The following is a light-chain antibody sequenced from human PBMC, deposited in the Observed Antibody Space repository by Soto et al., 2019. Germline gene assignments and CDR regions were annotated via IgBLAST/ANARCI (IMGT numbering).Light chain of an antibody. CDR3: MQGTHWPWT. J-gene: IGKJ1*01. V-gene: IGKV2-30*01. CDR2: KVS. Sequence: DVVMTQSPLSLPVTLGQAASISCRSSQSLVYSDGNTYLTWFQQRPGQSPRSLIYKVSNRDSGVPDRFSGSGSGTDSTLKISRVEAEDVGVYYCMQGTHWPWTFGQGTKVEIK. CDR1: QSLVYSDGNTY.